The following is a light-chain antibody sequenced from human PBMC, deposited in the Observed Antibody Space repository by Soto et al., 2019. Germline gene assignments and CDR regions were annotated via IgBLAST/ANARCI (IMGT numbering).Light chain of an antibody. V-gene: IGLV1-51*02. CDR2: ENN. Sequence: QSVLTQPPSVSAAPGQKVTISCSGSSSNIGNNYVSWYQQFPGTAPKALIYENNKRPSGIPDRFSGSKSGTSATLDITGLQTGDEADYYCGAWDSSLSAFVFATGTKVTVL. CDR1: SSNIGNNY. J-gene: IGLJ1*01. CDR3: GAWDSSLSAFV.